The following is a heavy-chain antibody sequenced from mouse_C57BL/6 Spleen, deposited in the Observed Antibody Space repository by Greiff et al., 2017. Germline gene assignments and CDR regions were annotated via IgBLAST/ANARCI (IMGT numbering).Heavy chain of an antibody. CDR2: IYPGSGST. CDR3: ARSHYYGSSYVSMDY. Sequence: VQLQQSGAELVKPGASVKMSCKASGYTFTSYWITWVKQRPGQGLEWIGDIYPGSGSTNYNEKFKSKATLTVDTSSSTAYMQLSSLTSEDSAVYYCARSHYYGSSYVSMDYWGQGTSVTVSS. J-gene: IGHJ4*01. CDR1: GYTFTSYW. D-gene: IGHD1-1*01. V-gene: IGHV1-55*01.